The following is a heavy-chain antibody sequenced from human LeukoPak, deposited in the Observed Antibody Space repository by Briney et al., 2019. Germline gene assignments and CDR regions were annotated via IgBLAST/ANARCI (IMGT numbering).Heavy chain of an antibody. Sequence: GGSLRLSCAASGFGFSRYAMSWVRQAPGEGLEWDSAVSGSGGTTYYADSVEGRFTISRDNSKNTVYLQMNSLRAEDTAIYYCAKERRPTRAQLDYWGQGTLVTVSS. D-gene: IGHD2-2*01. CDR3: AKERRPTRAQLDY. V-gene: IGHV3-23*01. CDR2: VSGSGGTT. CDR1: GFGFSRYA. J-gene: IGHJ4*02.